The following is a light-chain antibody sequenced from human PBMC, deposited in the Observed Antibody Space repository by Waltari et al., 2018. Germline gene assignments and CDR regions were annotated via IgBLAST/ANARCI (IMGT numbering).Light chain of an antibody. Sequence: QPVLTQPPSASASLGASVTLTCTLSSGYSHKVDWYQQRPGKGPQFVMRVDTGGIGGSKGDGIPDRFSVLGSGLNRYLTIKNIQEEDESDYHCGTDHGSGSNFFWVFGGGTKLTVL. J-gene: IGLJ3*02. CDR1: SGYSHK. CDR3: GTDHGSGSNFFWV. CDR2: VDTGGIGG. V-gene: IGLV9-49*01.